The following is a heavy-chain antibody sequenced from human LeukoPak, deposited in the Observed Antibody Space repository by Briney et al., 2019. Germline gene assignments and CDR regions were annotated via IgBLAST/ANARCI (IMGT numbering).Heavy chain of an antibody. CDR2: IKSKTDDGTT. J-gene: IGHJ6*04. V-gene: IGHV3-15*01. CDR1: GFTFNDAW. CDR3: AELGITMIGGV. D-gene: IGHD3-10*02. Sequence: GGSLRLSCAASGFTFNDAWMSWVRQAPGKGLEWVGRIKSKTDDGTTDYAAPVKGRFTISRDDSKNTLYLQMNSLRAEDTAVYYCAELGITMIGGVWGKGTTVTISS.